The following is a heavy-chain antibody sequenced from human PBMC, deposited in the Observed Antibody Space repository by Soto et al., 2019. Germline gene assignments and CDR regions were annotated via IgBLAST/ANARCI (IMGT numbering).Heavy chain of an antibody. V-gene: IGHV1-18*01. J-gene: IGHJ4*02. CDR2: ISAYNGNT. CDR1: GYTFTSYG. D-gene: IGHD2-2*01. Sequence: ASVKVSCKASGYTFTSYGISWVRQAPGQGLEWMGWISAYNGNTNYAQKLQGRVTMTTDTSTSTAYMELRSLRSDDTAVYYCARDEAIKTIIVVPAASLFDYWGQGTLLTVSS. CDR3: ARDEAIKTIIVVPAASLFDY.